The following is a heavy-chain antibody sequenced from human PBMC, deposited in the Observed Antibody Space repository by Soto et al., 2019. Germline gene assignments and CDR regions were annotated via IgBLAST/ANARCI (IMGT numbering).Heavy chain of an antibody. D-gene: IGHD2-21*01. V-gene: IGHV3-74*01. J-gene: IGHJ4*02. CDR2: INTDGSET. CDR1: GFTFSSNW. CDR3: ARDGEGY. Sequence: EVQLVESGGGLVQTGGSLRLSCAASGFTFSSNWMHWVRRVPGKGLVWVSRINTDGSETNYADSVKGRFTISRDNAKNTLYLQMNSLRAEDTAVYYCARDGEGYWGQGTLVTVSS.